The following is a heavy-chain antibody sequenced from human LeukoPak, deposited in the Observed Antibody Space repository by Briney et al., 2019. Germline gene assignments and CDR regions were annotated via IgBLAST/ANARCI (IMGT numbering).Heavy chain of an antibody. J-gene: IGHJ5*02. CDR2: IYTSGST. CDR3: ARDEGYSSSWYGYWFDP. D-gene: IGHD6-13*01. V-gene: IGHV4-4*07. CDR1: GGSSSSYY. Sequence: PSESLSRTCTVAGGSSSSYYWSWIRHPAPPRLERVGPIYTSGSTNYNPSLKSRVTMSVDTSKNQFSLKLSSVTAADTAVYYCARDEGYSSSWYGYWFDPWGQGTLVTVSS.